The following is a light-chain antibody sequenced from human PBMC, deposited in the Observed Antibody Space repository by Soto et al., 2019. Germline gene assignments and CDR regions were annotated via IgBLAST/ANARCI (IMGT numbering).Light chain of an antibody. V-gene: IGLV2-14*01. Sequence: QSVLTQPASVSGSPGQSITISCVGTSSDVGRYTYVSWYQQYPGKAPKLIIYDVYNRPSGVSNRFSGSKSGNTASLTISGRQAEDEADYYCTSYTSASTPYVFGSGTKLTVL. J-gene: IGLJ1*01. CDR2: DVY. CDR1: SSDVGRYTY. CDR3: TSYTSASTPYV.